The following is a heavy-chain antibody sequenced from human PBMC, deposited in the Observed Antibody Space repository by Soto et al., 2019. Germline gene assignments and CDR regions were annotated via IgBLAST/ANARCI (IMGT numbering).Heavy chain of an antibody. CDR2: IWYEGSLK. V-gene: IGHV3-33*06. CDR1: GFTFSSFG. CDR3: AKASPIWSQVDY. D-gene: IGHD3-3*01. Sequence: QVQLVESGGGVVQPGTSLRLSCAASGFTFSSFGIHWVRQAPGKGLEWVAVIWYEGSLKYYADFAKGRFTISRDNSKNMVYLQMSSLRGEDTAVYYCAKASPIWSQVDYWGQGTLVTVSS. J-gene: IGHJ4*02.